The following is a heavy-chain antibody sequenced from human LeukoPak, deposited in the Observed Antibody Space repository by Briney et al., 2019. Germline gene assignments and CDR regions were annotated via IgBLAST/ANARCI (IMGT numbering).Heavy chain of an antibody. CDR2: IYSGGST. CDR3: ARSYCSSTSCFASDI. D-gene: IGHD2-2*01. CDR1: GFTVSSNY. J-gene: IGHJ3*02. V-gene: IGHV3-66*02. Sequence: QPGGSLRLSCAASGFTVSSNYMSWVRQAPGKGLEWVSVIYSGGSTYYADSVKGRFTISRDNSKNTLYLQMNSLRAEDTAVYYCARSYCSSTSCFASDIWGQGTMVTVSS.